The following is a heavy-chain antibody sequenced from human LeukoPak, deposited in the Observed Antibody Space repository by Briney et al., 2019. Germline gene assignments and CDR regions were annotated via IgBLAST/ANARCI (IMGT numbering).Heavy chain of an antibody. V-gene: IGHV3-23*01. CDR2: TSGSGSSP. J-gene: IGHJ4*02. D-gene: IGHD5-12*01. Sequence: GGCLRLSCESSGFTFSIYSMNWVRQAPGKGLEWVSATSGSGSSPNYSDSVKGRFTISRDNSKNTLYLQMNRLRAEDTAVYYCAKTTGGNAYDYIDYWGQGTLVTVSS. CDR3: AKTTGGNAYDYIDY. CDR1: GFTFSIYS.